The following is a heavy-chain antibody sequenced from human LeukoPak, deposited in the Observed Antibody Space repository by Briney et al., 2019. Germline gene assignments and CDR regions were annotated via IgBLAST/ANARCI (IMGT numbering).Heavy chain of an antibody. Sequence: GSLRLSCAASGFTFSSYGMHWVRQAPGKGLEWVAFIRYDGSNKYYADSVKGRFTISRDNSKNTLYLQMNSLRAEDTAVYYCARDGHYDILTGYFQDWGQGTLVTVSS. D-gene: IGHD3-9*01. CDR3: ARDGHYDILTGYFQD. CDR2: IRYDGSNK. CDR1: GFTFSSYG. V-gene: IGHV3-30*02. J-gene: IGHJ1*01.